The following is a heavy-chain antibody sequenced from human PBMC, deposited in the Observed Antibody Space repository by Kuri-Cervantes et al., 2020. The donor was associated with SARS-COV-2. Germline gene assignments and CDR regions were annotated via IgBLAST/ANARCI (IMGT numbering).Heavy chain of an antibody. V-gene: IGHV3-23*01. CDR2: ISGSGGST. D-gene: IGHD6-13*01. J-gene: IGHJ4*02. CDR1: GFTFSSYA. CDR3: ARLYSSTPSTSDY. Sequence: GESLKISCAASGFTFSSYAMSWVRQAPGKGLEWVSAISGSGGSTYYTDSVKGRFTISRDNSKNTLYLQMNSLRAEDTAVYYCARLYSSTPSTSDYWGQGTLVTVSS.